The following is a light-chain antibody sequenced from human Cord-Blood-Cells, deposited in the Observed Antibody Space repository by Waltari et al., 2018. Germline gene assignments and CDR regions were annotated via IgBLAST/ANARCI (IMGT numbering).Light chain of an antibody. CDR2: GKN. Sequence: SSELTQDPAVSVALGQTVRITCQGDSLRSYYASWYQQKPGQAPLLVIYGKNNRPSGIPDRFSGSSSGNTASLTTTGAQAEDEADYYCNSRDSSGNHWVFGGGTKLTVL. J-gene: IGLJ3*02. CDR3: NSRDSSGNHWV. V-gene: IGLV3-19*01. CDR1: SLRSYY.